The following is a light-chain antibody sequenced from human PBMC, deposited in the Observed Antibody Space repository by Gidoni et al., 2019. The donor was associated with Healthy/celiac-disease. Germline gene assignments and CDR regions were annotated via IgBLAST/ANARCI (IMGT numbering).Light chain of an antibody. CDR3: QQRSNWPPT. CDR2: DAY. V-gene: IGKV3-11*01. J-gene: IGKJ3*01. CDR1: QSVSSY. Sequence: EIVLTQSPATLSLSPGQRATLSCRASQSVSSYLAWYQQKPGQATRLLIYDAYNRATGIPARFSGSGSGTDFTLTISSLAHEDFAVYYCQQRSNWPPTFGPGTKVDIK.